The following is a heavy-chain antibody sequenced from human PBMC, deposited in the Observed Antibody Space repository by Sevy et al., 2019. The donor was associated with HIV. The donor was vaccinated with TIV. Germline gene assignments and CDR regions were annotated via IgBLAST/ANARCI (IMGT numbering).Heavy chain of an antibody. D-gene: IGHD3-10*01. CDR1: GFNFEDYA. V-gene: IGHV3-9*01. CDR3: AKGPGGD. CDR2: ISWNSVNI. J-gene: IGHJ4*02. Sequence: GGCLRLSCAASGFNFEDYAMQWVRQAPGKGLEWISGISWNSVNIGYADSVKGRFTISRDNAKNSLYLQMNSLKTEDTSLYYCAKGPGGDWGQGTLVTVSS.